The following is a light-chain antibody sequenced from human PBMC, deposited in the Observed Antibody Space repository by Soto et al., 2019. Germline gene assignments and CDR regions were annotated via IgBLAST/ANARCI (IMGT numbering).Light chain of an antibody. V-gene: IGLV2-14*01. J-gene: IGLJ1*01. Sequence: QSALTQPASVSGSPGQSITISCTGTSSDVGGYNYVSWYQQHPGKAPKLMIYEVSNRPSGVSNRFSGSKSGNTASLTISGLQAEDEPDYYCSSYTSNSTPYVFGTGTKLTVL. CDR1: SSDVGGYNY. CDR3: SSYTSNSTPYV. CDR2: EVS.